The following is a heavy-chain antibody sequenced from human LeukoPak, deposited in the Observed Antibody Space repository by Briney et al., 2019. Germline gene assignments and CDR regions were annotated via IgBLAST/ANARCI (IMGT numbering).Heavy chain of an antibody. Sequence: PSETLSLTCTVSDGSISGTPYYWGWFRQPPGKGPEWIGNIRYSGTVHYNPSLWSRATISVDTSKNQFSLKLSSVTAADTAVYYCARGSVLTGYYFDYWGQGTLVTVSS. D-gene: IGHD3-9*01. CDR3: ARGSVLTGYYFDY. V-gene: IGHV4-39*07. CDR1: DGSISGTPYY. CDR2: IRYSGTV. J-gene: IGHJ4*02.